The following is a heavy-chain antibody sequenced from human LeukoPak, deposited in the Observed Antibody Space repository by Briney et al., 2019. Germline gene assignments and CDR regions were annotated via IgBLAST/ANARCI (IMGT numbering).Heavy chain of an antibody. CDR3: ARWGELTGVGK. Sequence: ASVKVSCKASGYTFTGFFMNWVRQAPGQGLEWMGRINPNSGDTSYAQKFQGRVTMTRDTSITTAYMDLSSLTSDDTAMYYCARWGELTGVGKWRQGTLVTVSS. CDR1: GYTFTGFF. V-gene: IGHV1-2*02. CDR2: INPNSGDT. D-gene: IGHD1-7*01. J-gene: IGHJ4*02.